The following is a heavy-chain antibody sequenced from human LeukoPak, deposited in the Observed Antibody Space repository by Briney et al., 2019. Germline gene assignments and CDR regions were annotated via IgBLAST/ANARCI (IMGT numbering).Heavy chain of an antibody. CDR1: GFTFSSYA. CDR3: AKDQSRRGDFDH. J-gene: IGHJ4*02. CDR2: IIRGDTT. V-gene: IGHV3-23*01. Sequence: GGSLRLSCAASGFTFSSYAMSWVRQAPGKGLEWVSAIIRGDTTCCADSVKGRFAISRDNSKNTLYLQMNSLRAEDTAVYYCAKDQSRRGDFDHWGQGTLVTVSS. D-gene: IGHD3-10*01.